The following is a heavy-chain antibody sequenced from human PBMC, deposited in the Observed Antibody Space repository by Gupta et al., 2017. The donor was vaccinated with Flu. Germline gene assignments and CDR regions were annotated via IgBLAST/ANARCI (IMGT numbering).Heavy chain of an antibody. CDR3: ARDVGGYDGDN. CDR2: SRSSGNTM. D-gene: IGHD5-12*01. CDR1: GFTFSTYD. V-gene: IGHV3-48*03. Sequence: DVQLVESGGGLVQPGGSLRLSCAASGFTFSTYDMNWVRQAPGKGLEWVSYSRSSGNTMYYADSVKGRFTISRDNAKNSLYLQMNSLRAEDTAVYYCARDVGGYDGDNWGQGTLVTVSS. J-gene: IGHJ4*02.